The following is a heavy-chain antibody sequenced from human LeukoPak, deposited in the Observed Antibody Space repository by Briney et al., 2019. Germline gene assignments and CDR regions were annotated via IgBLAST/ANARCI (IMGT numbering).Heavy chain of an antibody. D-gene: IGHD4-17*01. V-gene: IGHV1-69*13. CDR3: ASTYYGDYVHYYYYGMDV. CDR1: GGTFSSYA. CDR2: IIPIFGTA. J-gene: IGHJ6*02. Sequence: SVEVSCKASGGTFSSYAISWVRQAPGQGLEWMGGIIPIFGTANYAQKFQGRVTITADESTSTADMELSSLRSEDTAVYYCASTYYGDYVHYYYYGMDVWGQGPTVTVSS.